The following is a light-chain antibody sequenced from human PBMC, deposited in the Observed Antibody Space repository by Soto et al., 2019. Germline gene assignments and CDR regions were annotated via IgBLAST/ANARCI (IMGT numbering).Light chain of an antibody. CDR3: QQYQTYST. CDR1: QRMSGF. J-gene: IGKJ5*01. Sequence: IHSTHSPSTLSASVEDRVVITCRASQRMSGFLAWYQQKPGKAPQLLISDASSLGSGVPSRFSGSGSGTEFTLTISSLQPDDFATYFCQQYQTYSTFGQGTRLEIK. V-gene: IGKV1-5*01. CDR2: DAS.